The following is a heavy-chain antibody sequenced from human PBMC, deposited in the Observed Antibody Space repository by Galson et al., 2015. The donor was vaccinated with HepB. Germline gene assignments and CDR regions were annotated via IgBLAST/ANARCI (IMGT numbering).Heavy chain of an antibody. V-gene: IGHV1-18*01. Sequence: SVKVSCKASGYTFTSYGISWVRQAPGQGLEWMGWISAYNGNTNYAQKLQGRVTMTTDTSTSTAYMELRSLRSDDTAVYYCARVSRDVRLLGRSPKAANWFDPWGQGTLVTVSS. J-gene: IGHJ5*02. CDR1: GYTFTSYG. CDR3: ARVSRDVRLLGRSPKAANWFDP. D-gene: IGHD2-15*01. CDR2: ISAYNGNT.